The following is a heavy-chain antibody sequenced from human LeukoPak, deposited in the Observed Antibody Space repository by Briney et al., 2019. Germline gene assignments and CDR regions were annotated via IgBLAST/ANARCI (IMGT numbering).Heavy chain of an antibody. J-gene: IGHJ4*02. D-gene: IGHD6-13*01. CDR2: ISAYNGNT. V-gene: IGHV1-18*01. Sequence: ASVKVSCKASGYTFTSYGISWVRQAPGQGLEWMGWISAYNGNTNYAQKLQGRVTMTTDTSTSTAYTELRSLRSDDTAVYYCARDAIIAAAGLFDYWGQGTLVTVSS. CDR3: ARDAIIAAAGLFDY. CDR1: GYTFTSYG.